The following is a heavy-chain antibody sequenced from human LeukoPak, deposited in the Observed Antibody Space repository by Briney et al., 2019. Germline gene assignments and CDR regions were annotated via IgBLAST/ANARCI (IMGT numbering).Heavy chain of an antibody. V-gene: IGHV1-2*02. CDR3: ARRAYCGVACSPIGHFDL. CDR2: INPNSGVT. CDR1: GYSFTSYY. Sequence: GASVKVACKTSGYSFTSYYIHWVRQAPGHGLECVGWINPNSGVTNYAQKFVGRVTMTRDTSITTAYMELSGLRSDDTAFYYCARRAYCGVACSPIGHFDLWGRGTLVTVSS. J-gene: IGHJ2*01. D-gene: IGHD2-21*02.